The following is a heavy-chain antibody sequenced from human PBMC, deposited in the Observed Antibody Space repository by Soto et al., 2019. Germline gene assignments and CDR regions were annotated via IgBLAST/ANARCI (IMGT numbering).Heavy chain of an antibody. V-gene: IGHV4-59*01. J-gene: IGHJ3*02. D-gene: IGHD3-22*01. CDR1: GGSISSYY. CDR2: IYYSGST. CDR3: ARDKFDYYDSSGYYMGAFDI. Sequence: SETLSLTCTVSGGSISSYYWSWIRQPPGKGLEWIGYIYYSGSTNYNPSLKSRVTISVDTSKNQFSLKLSSVTAADTAVYYCARDKFDYYDSSGYYMGAFDIWGQGTMVTVSS.